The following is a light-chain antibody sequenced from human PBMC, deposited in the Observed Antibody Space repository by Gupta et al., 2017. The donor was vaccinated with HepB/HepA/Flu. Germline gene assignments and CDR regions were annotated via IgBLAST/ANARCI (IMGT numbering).Light chain of an antibody. CDR1: SGHSSYA. Sequence: QLVLTQSPSASASLGASVKLTCTLSSGHSSYAIAWHQQQPEKGPRYLMNRNSDGSHTKGDGIPDRFSGSSSGAERYLTISSLQSEEEADYYCQTWGTGIQVFGGGTKLTVL. J-gene: IGLJ3*02. CDR2: RNSDGSH. CDR3: QTWGTGIQV. V-gene: IGLV4-69*01.